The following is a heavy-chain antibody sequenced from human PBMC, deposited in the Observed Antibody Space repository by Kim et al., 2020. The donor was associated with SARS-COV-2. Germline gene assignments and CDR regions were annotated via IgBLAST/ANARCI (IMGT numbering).Heavy chain of an antibody. CDR1: GFTFSSYS. Sequence: GGSLRLSCAASGFTFSSYSMNWVRQAPGKGLEWVSSISSSSSYIYYADSVKGRFTISRDNAKNSLYLQMNSLRAEDTAVYYCARDDGVVAANFGYWGQGTLVTVSS. V-gene: IGHV3-21*01. CDR2: ISSSSSYI. CDR3: ARDDGVVAANFGY. D-gene: IGHD2-15*01. J-gene: IGHJ4*02.